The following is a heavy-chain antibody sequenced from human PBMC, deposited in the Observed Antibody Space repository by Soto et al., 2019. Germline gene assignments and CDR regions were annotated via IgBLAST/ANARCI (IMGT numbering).Heavy chain of an antibody. J-gene: IGHJ4*01. V-gene: IGHV5-10-1*01. CDR1: GYSFAGYW. CDR3: ARQIYDSDTGPIFQYHFDS. CDR2: IDPSDSQT. Sequence: GESLKISCKGSGYSFAGYWITWVRQKPGKGLEWMGRIDPSDSQTYYSPSFRGHVTISVTKSITTVFLQWSSLRASDTAMYYCARQIYDSDTGPIFQYHFDSWGHGTTVTVS. D-gene: IGHD3-22*01.